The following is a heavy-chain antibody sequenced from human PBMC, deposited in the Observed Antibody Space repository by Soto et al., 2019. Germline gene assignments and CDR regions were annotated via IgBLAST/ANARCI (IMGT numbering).Heavy chain of an antibody. CDR2: ISGSGGST. Sequence: ESGGGLVQPGGSLRLSCAASGFTFSSYAMSWVRQAPGKGLEWVSAISGSGGSTYYADSVKGRFTISRDNSKNTLYLQMNSLRAEDTAVYYCAKGVVPAAMLLSWFDPWGQGTLVTVSS. J-gene: IGHJ5*02. D-gene: IGHD2-2*01. CDR3: AKGVVPAAMLLSWFDP. CDR1: GFTFSSYA. V-gene: IGHV3-23*01.